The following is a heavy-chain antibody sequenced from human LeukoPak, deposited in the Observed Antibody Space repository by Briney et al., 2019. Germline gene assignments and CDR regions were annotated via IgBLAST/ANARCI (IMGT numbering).Heavy chain of an antibody. D-gene: IGHD2-2*01. CDR2: ISYDGSNK. CDR1: GFTFSSYA. Sequence: GGSLRLSCAASGFTFSSYAMHWVRQAPGKGLEWVAVISYDGSNKYYADSVKGRFTFSRDNSKNTLYLQMNSLRAEDTAVYYCARDPYCSSTSCYHYFDYWGQGTLVTVSS. V-gene: IGHV3-30-3*01. J-gene: IGHJ4*02. CDR3: ARDPYCSSTSCYHYFDY.